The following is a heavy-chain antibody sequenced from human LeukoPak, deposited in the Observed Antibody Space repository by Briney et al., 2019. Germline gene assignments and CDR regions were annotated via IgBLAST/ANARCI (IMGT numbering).Heavy chain of an antibody. D-gene: IGHD3-9*01. V-gene: IGHV1-2*02. CDR1: GYTFTGYY. CDR2: INPNGGGT. CDR3: ARSLTAGYFDF. Sequence: GASVKVSCKASGYTFTGYYMHWVRQAPGQGPEWMGWINPNGGGTSYAQKFQGRVTMTRDTSISTAYMELSRLRSDDTAVYSCARSLTAGYFDFWGQGTLVTVSS. J-gene: IGHJ4*02.